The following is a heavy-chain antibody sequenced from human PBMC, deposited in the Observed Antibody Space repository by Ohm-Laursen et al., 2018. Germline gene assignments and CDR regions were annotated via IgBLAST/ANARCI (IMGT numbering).Heavy chain of an antibody. CDR2: IYHSGST. CDR1: GYSISSGHY. Sequence: SETLSLTCDVSGYSISSGHYWGWIRQPPGKGLEWIGTIYHSGSTYYNPSLKSRVTISVDTSKNQFSLKLSSVTAADTALYYCARGLWWFDPWGQGTLVTVSS. CDR3: ARGLWWFDP. V-gene: IGHV4-38-2*01. J-gene: IGHJ5*02.